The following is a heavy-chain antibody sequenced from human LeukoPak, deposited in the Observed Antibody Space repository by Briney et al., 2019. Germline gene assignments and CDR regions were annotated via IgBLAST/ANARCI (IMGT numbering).Heavy chain of an antibody. V-gene: IGHV4-4*07. CDR1: GGSISNYY. J-gene: IGHJ3*01. Sequence: SGTLSLTCTVSGGSISNYYWSWIRQSAGKGLKWIGRIHSSGSTNFNPSLRSRVTMSADTSKHQFSLWLTSVTAADTALYYCARGIATITQDPFDVWGLGTMVTVSS. CDR3: ARGIATITQDPFDV. CDR2: IHSSGST. D-gene: IGHD1-26*01.